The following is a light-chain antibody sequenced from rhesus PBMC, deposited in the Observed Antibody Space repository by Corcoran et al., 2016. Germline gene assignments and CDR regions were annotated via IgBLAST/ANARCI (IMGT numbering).Light chain of an antibody. Sequence: EIVMTQSPATLSLSPGERATLSCRASQSVSSRLAWYQQKPGQAPRRLIYDASRRVTGIPDRFSGSGYGTDFTLTISSLGPEDVAVYFCQQGSNWSRTFGQGTKVEIK. CDR3: QQGSNWSRT. V-gene: IGKV3-17*02. J-gene: IGKJ1*01. CDR2: DAS. CDR1: QSVSSR.